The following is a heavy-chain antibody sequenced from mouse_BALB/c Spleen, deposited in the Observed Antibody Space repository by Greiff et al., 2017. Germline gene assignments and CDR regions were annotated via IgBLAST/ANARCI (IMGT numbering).Heavy chain of an antibody. D-gene: IGHD1-2*01. Sequence: EVQRVESGGGLVQPGGSRKLSCAASGFTFSSFGMHWVRQAPEKGLEWVAYISSGSSTIYYADTVKGRFTISRDNPKNTLFLQMTSLRSEDTAMYYCARSPFYYGYGNYAMDYWGQGTSVTVSS. CDR1: GFTFSSFG. CDR3: ARSPFYYGYGNYAMDY. CDR2: ISSGSSTI. V-gene: IGHV5-17*02. J-gene: IGHJ4*01.